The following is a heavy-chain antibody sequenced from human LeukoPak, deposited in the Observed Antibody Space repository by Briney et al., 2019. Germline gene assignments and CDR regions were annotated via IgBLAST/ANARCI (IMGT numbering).Heavy chain of an antibody. CDR1: GGSISSSSYS. D-gene: IGHD2-2*01. J-gene: IGHJ4*02. Sequence: PSETLSLTCTVSGGSISSSSYSWGWIRQPPGKGLEWIGSIYYSGSTYYNPSLKSRVTISVDTSKNQFSLKLSSVTAADTAVYYCARYCSSTSCYTDYWGQGTLVTVSS. CDR2: IYYSGST. CDR3: ARYCSSTSCYTDY. V-gene: IGHV4-39*01.